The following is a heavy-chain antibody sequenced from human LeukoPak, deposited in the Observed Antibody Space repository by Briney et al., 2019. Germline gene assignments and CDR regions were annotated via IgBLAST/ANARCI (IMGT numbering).Heavy chain of an antibody. CDR1: GGTFSSYA. CDR3: ARDRGVGVNYYYYYMDV. J-gene: IGHJ6*03. Sequence: SVKVSCKASGGTFSSYAISWVRQAPGQGLERMGGIIPIFGTANYAQKFQGRVTITTDESTSTAYMELSSLRSEDTAVYYCARDRGVGVNYYYYYMDVWGKGTTVTVSS. V-gene: IGHV1-69*05. D-gene: IGHD3-3*01. CDR2: IIPIFGTA.